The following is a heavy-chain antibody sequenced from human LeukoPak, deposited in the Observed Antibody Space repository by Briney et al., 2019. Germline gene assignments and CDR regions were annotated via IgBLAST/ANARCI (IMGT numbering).Heavy chain of an antibody. CDR2: ISGSGGST. J-gene: IGHJ4*02. CDR3: AKATIIVVPAASFDY. CDR1: GFTFNNYA. D-gene: IGHD2-2*01. V-gene: IGHV3-23*01. Sequence: PGGSLRLSCAASGFTFNNYAMSWVRQATGKGLEWVSAISGSGGSTYYADSVKGRFTISRDNSKNTLYLQMNSLRADDTAIYHCAKATIIVVPAASFDYWGQGTLVTVSS.